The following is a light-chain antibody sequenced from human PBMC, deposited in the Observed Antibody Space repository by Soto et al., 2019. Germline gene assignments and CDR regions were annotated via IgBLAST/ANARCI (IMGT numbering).Light chain of an antibody. CDR2: SHN. CDR3: SAWDDGVNSWL. V-gene: IGLV1-44*01. Sequence: QSVLTQPPSTSATPGQRVTISCSGSSSNIGSYPVTWYRHISGTAPRVIIHSHNERPSGVPDRFSGSKSGTSASLAISGLPSEDEADYYCSAWDDGVNSWLFGGGTKLTVL. CDR1: SSNIGSYP. J-gene: IGLJ2*01.